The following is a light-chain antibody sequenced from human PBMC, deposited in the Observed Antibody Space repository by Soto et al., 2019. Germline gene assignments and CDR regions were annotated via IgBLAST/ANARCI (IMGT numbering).Light chain of an antibody. Sequence: EIVLTQSPGTLSLSPGESATLSCRASQSVGRNYLAWFQKKPGQAPRLLIHTASGRATGIPDRFSGSGSGTDFTLTVSRLEPEDLAVYYCHQYAGAPLTFGGGTKVDIK. V-gene: IGKV3-20*01. J-gene: IGKJ4*01. CDR1: QSVGRNY. CDR3: HQYAGAPLT. CDR2: TAS.